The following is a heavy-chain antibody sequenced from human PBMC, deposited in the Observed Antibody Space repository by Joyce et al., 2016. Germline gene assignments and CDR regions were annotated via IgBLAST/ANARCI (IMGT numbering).Heavy chain of an antibody. CDR1: GGTFTNFA. V-gene: IGHV1-69*17. CDR2: IIPMFDII. D-gene: IGHD3-9*01. CDR3: AGWASSNMYDFVAGYYAPGDY. J-gene: IGHJ4*02. Sequence: QVHLVQSGTEVKKPGSSVKVSCQAFGGTFTNFAFSWVRQAPGQGLEWVGGIIPMFDIIKYEQRCQDRVTITADKSTTTAYMKLNSLRSEDRADYYCAGWASSNMYDFVAGYYAPGDYWGQRTLVTVSS.